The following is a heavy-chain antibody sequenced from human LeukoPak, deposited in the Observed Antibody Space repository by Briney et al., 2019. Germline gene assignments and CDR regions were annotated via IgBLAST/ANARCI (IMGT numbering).Heavy chain of an antibody. CDR3: ASRVEPAYDAFDI. CDR1: GGSISSGSYY. D-gene: IGHD2-2*01. Sequence: PSQTLSLTCTVSGGSISSGSYYWSWIRQPAGKGLEWIGRIYTSGSTNYNPSLKSRVTISVDTSKNQFSLKLSSMTAADTAVYYCASRVEPAYDAFDIWGQGTMVTVSS. CDR2: IYTSGST. J-gene: IGHJ3*02. V-gene: IGHV4-61*02.